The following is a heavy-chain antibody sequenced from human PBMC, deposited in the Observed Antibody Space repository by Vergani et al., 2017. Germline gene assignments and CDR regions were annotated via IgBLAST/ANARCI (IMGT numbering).Heavy chain of an antibody. V-gene: IGHV4-34*01. CDR1: AGSFSGYY. Sequence: QVQLQQWGAGLLKPSETLSLSCAVYAGSFSGYYWSWIRQPPGQGLEWSGEINHSRSTNYNPSLKSRVTISVDTSKNQFSLELSSVTAADTAVYYCARVGVLRNAAGRDAFDIWGQGTMVTVSS. J-gene: IGHJ3*02. CDR2: INHSRST. D-gene: IGHD6-13*01. CDR3: ARVGVLRNAAGRDAFDI.